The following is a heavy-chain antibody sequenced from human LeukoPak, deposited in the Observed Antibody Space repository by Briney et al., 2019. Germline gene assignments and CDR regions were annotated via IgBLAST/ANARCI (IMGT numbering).Heavy chain of an antibody. J-gene: IGHJ5*01. Sequence: SETLSLTCVVSDYSITSGDYWAWIRQPPGKGLEWIGSIYNSVSTSYNPCLKSRVTMSVDPSKNQFSLNLRSVAAADTAVYFCARNMSTEGWFDSWGRGTLVTVSS. V-gene: IGHV4-38-2*01. CDR3: ARNMSTEGWFDS. CDR1: DYSITSGDY. D-gene: IGHD5/OR15-5a*01. CDR2: IYNSVST.